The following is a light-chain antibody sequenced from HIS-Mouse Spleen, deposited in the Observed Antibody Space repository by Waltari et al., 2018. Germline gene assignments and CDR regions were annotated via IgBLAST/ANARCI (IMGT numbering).Light chain of an antibody. V-gene: IGLV3-21*01. CDR3: QAWDSSTDVV. Sequence: SYVLTQPPSVSVAPGKTARITCGGNNIGSKSVHWYQQKPGQAPVLVVYDDSDRPSGIPERFSGSNSGNTATLTISGTLAMDEADYYCQAWDSSTDVVFGGGTKLTVL. CDR2: DDS. CDR1: NIGSKS. J-gene: IGLJ2*01.